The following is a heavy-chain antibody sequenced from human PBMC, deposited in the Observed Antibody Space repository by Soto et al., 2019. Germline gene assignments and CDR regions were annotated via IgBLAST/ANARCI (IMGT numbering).Heavy chain of an antibody. Sequence: GESLKISCKVSGYSFSTYWIGWVRQMPGKGLEWMGIIYPGDSDTKYSPSFQGQVTISVDKSISIAYLQWGSLKASDTAVYYCARRSGMGSYYPLDYWGQGTLVTVSS. D-gene: IGHD3-10*01. V-gene: IGHV5-51*01. CDR1: GYSFSTYW. CDR3: ARRSGMGSYYPLDY. J-gene: IGHJ4*02. CDR2: IYPGDSDT.